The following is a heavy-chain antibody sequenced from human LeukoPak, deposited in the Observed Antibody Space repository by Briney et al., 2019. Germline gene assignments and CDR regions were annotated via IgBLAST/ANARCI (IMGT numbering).Heavy chain of an antibody. CDR2: IDPSDSYT. Sequence: GESLKISCKGSGYSFTSYWISWVRQMPGKGLEWMGRIDPSDSYTNYSPSFQGHVTISADKSISTAYLQWSSLKASDTAMYYCARRLGRSGSYYKGDDAFDIWGQGTMVTVSS. J-gene: IGHJ3*02. CDR3: ARRLGRSGSYYKGDDAFDI. V-gene: IGHV5-10-1*01. CDR1: GYSFTSYW. D-gene: IGHD3-10*01.